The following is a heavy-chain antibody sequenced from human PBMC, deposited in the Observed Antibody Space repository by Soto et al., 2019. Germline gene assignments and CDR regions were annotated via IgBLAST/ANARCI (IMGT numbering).Heavy chain of an antibody. Sequence: EVQLLESGGGLVQPGGSLRLSCAASGFTFSSYAMRWVRQAPGKGLEWVSAISGSGGSKYYAASVKGRFTISRDNSTNTLYLQMNSLRAEDTAVYYCAKFEAFVDLNDAFDIWGQGTMVTVSS. CDR3: AKFEAFVDLNDAFDI. V-gene: IGHV3-23*01. D-gene: IGHD3-3*02. J-gene: IGHJ3*02. CDR2: ISGSGGSK. CDR1: GFTFSSYA.